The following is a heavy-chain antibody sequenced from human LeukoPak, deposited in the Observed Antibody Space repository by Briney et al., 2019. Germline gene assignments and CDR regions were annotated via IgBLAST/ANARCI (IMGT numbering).Heavy chain of an antibody. CDR1: GGTFSSYA. Sequence: VASVKVSCKASGGTFSSYAISWVRQAPGQGLEWMGGMIPIFGTANYAQKFQGRVTITTDESTSTAYMELSSLRSEDTAVYYCARGSARYYYDSPDIWGQGTMVTVSS. CDR2: MIPIFGTA. J-gene: IGHJ3*02. D-gene: IGHD3-22*01. V-gene: IGHV1-69*05. CDR3: ARGSARYYYDSPDI.